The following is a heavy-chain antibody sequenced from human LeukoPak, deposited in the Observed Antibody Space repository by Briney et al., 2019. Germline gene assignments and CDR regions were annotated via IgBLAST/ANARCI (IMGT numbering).Heavy chain of an antibody. D-gene: IGHD3-22*01. J-gene: IGHJ3*02. V-gene: IGHV4-59*01. CDR2: IYYSGST. CDR1: GGSISSYY. CDR3: ARLHRHYYDSTGYYLLDGFDI. Sequence: SETLSLTCTVSGGSISSYYWSWIRQPPGKGLEWIGYIYYSGSTNYNPSLKSRVTISVDTSKNQFSLKLSSVTAADTAVYYCARLHRHYYDSTGYYLLDGFDIWGQGTMVTISS.